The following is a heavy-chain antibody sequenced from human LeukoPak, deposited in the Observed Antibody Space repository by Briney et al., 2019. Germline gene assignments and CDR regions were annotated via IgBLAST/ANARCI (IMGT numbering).Heavy chain of an antibody. CDR3: ARGRYDILTGYPYYFDY. CDR1: GFTFSSYA. CDR2: ISSNGGST. J-gene: IGHJ4*02. Sequence: GGSLRLSCAASGFTFSSYAMHWVRQAPGKGLEYVSAISSNGGSTYYANSVKGRFTISRDNSKNTLYLQMGCLRAEDMAVYYCARGRYDILTGYPYYFDYWGQGTLVTVSS. D-gene: IGHD3-9*01. V-gene: IGHV3-64*01.